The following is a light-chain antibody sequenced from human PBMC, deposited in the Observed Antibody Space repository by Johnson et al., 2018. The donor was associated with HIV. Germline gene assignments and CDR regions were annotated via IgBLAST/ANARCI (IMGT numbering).Light chain of an antibody. CDR2: ENN. CDR1: SSNIGNNY. CDR3: GTWDSSLSAEV. Sequence: QLVLTQPPSVSAAPGQKVTISCSGSSSNIGNNYVSWYQQLPGTAPKLLIYENNKRPSGIPDRFSGSKSGTSATLGITGLQTGDEADYYCGTWDSSLSAEVFGTGTKVTGL. J-gene: IGLJ1*01. V-gene: IGLV1-51*02.